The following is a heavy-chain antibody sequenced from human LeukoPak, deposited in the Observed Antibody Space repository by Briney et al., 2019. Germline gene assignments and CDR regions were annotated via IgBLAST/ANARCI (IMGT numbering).Heavy chain of an antibody. D-gene: IGHD6-13*01. CDR1: GYTFTSYY. Sequence: ASVKVSCKASGYTFTSYYMHWVRQAPGQGLEWMGIINPSGGSTSYAQKFQGRVTMTRDTSTSTVYMELSSLRSEDTAVYYCAHSSSWGEYYMDVWGKGTTDTVSS. V-gene: IGHV1-46*01. J-gene: IGHJ6*03. CDR2: INPSGGST. CDR3: AHSSSWGEYYMDV.